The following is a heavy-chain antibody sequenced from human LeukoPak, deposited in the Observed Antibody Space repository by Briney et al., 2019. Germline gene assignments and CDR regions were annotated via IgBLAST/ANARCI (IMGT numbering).Heavy chain of an antibody. D-gene: IGHD1-20*01. CDR2: INHSGST. CDR3: ARVGGITGTGDWFDP. J-gene: IGHJ5*02. CDR1: GGSFSGDY. V-gene: IGHV4-34*01. Sequence: PSETLSLTCAVYGGSFSGDYWSWIRQPPGKGLEWMGEINHSGSTNYNPSLKSRATISVDTSKNQFSLKLSSVTAADTAVYYCARVGGITGTGDWFDPWGQGTLVTVSS.